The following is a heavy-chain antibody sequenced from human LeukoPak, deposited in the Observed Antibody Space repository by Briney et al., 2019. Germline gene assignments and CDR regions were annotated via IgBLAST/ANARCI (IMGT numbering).Heavy chain of an antibody. CDR1: GGSISSSSYY. CDR3: ARAKYSSSPRTFDY. CDR2: IYYSGST. D-gene: IGHD6-13*01. V-gene: IGHV4-39*07. Sequence: SETLSLTCTVSGGSISSSSYYWGWIRQPPGKGLEWIGSIYYSGSTYYNPSLKSRVAISVDTSKNQFSLKLSSVTAADTAVYYCARAKYSSSPRTFDYWGQGTLVTVSS. J-gene: IGHJ4*02.